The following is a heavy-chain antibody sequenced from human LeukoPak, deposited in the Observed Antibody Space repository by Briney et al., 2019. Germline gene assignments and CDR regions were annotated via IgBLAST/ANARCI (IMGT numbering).Heavy chain of an antibody. J-gene: IGHJ4*02. V-gene: IGHV1-3*01. CDR1: GYTFTSYA. CDR3: AREKIVLRYSSYFDY. D-gene: IGHD3-9*01. CDR2: INAGNGNT. Sequence: ASVKVSCKASGYTFTSYAMHWVRQAPGQRLEWMGWINAGNGNTKYSQKFQGRVTITRDTSASTAYMELSSLRSEDTAVYYCAREKIVLRYSSYFDYWGQRTLVTVSS.